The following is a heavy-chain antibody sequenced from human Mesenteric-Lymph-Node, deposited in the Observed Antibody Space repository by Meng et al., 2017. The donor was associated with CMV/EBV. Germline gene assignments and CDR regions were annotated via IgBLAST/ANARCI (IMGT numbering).Heavy chain of an antibody. V-gene: IGHV3-11*01. Sequence: GESLKISCAASGFTFGDYCMSWVRQAPGKGLEWVSYISSSGISSNGSTIYYADSVKGRFTISRDNAKNSLYLQMNSLRAEDTAVYYCARGDYYFDYWGQGTLVTVSS. CDR3: ARGDYYFDY. J-gene: IGHJ4*02. CDR2: ISSSGISSNGSTI. CDR1: GFTFGDYC.